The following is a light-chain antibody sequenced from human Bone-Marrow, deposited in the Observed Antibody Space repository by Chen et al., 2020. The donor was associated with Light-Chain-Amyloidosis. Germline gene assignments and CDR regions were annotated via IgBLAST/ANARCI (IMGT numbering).Light chain of an antibody. CDR3: SSYAGSNNVV. CDR1: SSDVGGYNY. V-gene: IGLV2-8*01. J-gene: IGLJ2*01. CDR2: EVS. Sequence: QSALPHPPSASGSPGQSVPISCTGTSSDVGGYNYVSWYQQHPGKAPKLMIYEVSKRPSGVPDRFSGSKSGNTASLTVSGLQAEDEADYYCSSYAGSNNVVFGGGTKLTVL.